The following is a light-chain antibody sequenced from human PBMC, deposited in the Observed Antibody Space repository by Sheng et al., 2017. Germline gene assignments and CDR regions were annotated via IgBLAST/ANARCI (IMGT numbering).Light chain of an antibody. CDR2: DAS. Sequence: EIVLTQSPGTLSLSPGERATLSCRASHRVSSNYLAWYQQKPGQAPRLLIYDASNRATGIPARFSGSGSGTDFTLTISSLEPEDFAVYYCQQYDTSPPRTFGQGTEVEIK. CDR1: HRVSSNY. CDR3: QQYDTSPPRT. J-gene: IGKJ1*01. V-gene: IGKV3-20*01.